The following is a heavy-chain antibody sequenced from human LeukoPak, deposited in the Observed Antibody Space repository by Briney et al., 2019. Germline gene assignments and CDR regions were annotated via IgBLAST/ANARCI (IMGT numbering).Heavy chain of an antibody. CDR1: GFTFIRYG. D-gene: IGHD3-10*01. CDR2: ISYDGNNK. J-gene: IGHJ4*02. CDR3: ARDLRGSFGEN. Sequence: PGGSLRLSCSASGFTFIRYGMNWVRQAPGKGLEWVAVISYDGNNKYYADSVKGRFTISRDISKNTLYLQMNSLRPEDTAVYYCARDLRGSFGENWGQGTLVTVSS. V-gene: IGHV3-30*03.